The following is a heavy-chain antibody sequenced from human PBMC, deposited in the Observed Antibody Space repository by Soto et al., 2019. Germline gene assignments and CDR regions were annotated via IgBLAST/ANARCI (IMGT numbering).Heavy chain of an antibody. CDR3: ARDVGSSPLYDFDY. J-gene: IGHJ4*01. V-gene: IGHV3-30-3*01. CDR1: PFTFSSYA. D-gene: IGHD6-6*01. CDR2: ISYDGSSK. Sequence: SLRHSCSSSPFTFSSYAMHLVRQAPFKLLELLAVISYDGSSKYYAESVQGRFTISRDNSNNTLYLQMNSPRAEDTAAYYCARDVGSSPLYDFDYWGHGGQVTVSS.